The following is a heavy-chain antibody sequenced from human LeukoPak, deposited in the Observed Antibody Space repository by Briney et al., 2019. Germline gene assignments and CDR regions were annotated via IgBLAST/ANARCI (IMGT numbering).Heavy chain of an antibody. CDR3: AKDISEARDYFDY. V-gene: IGHV3-23*01. Sequence: GGSLRLSCEVSGFTVSTNHMSWVRQAPGKGLEWVSAVSGNGGGTYYADSVKGRFTISRDNSKNTLSLQMNSLRAEDTAVYYCAKDISEARDYFDYWGQGTLVTVSS. CDR2: VSGNGGGT. J-gene: IGHJ4*02. CDR1: GFTVSTNH.